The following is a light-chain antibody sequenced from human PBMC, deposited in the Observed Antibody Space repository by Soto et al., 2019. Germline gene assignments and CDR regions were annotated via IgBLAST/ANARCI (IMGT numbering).Light chain of an antibody. Sequence: QSVLTQPASVSGSPGQSITISCTGTSSDVGSYNLVSWYQQHPGKAPKLMIYDVIKRPSGVSNRFSGSKSGSTASLTISGLQAEDEADYYCCSYAGSSTYGFGTGTKVTVL. CDR1: SSDVGSYNL. J-gene: IGLJ1*01. V-gene: IGLV2-23*02. CDR3: CSYAGSSTYG. CDR2: DVI.